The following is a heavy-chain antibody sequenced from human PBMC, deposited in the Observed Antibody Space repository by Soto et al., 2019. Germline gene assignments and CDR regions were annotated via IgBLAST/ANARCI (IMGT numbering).Heavy chain of an antibody. CDR3: ARERSAAGAGWFDP. V-gene: IGHV1-8*01. CDR1: GYTFTSYD. D-gene: IGHD6-13*01. Sequence: QVQLVQSGAEVKKPGASVKVSCKASGYTFTSYDINWVRQATGQGLEWMGWMNPNSGNTDYAQKFQGRVTMTRNTSRSTDYMELSSLRSEDTAVYYCARERSAAGAGWFDPWGQGTLVTVSS. J-gene: IGHJ5*02. CDR2: MNPNSGNT.